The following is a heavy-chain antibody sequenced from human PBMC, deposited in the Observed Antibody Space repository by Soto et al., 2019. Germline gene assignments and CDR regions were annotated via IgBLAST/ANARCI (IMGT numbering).Heavy chain of an antibody. D-gene: IGHD3-9*01. CDR1: GGSVSSISYY. CDR3: GRLEGLATISYYFDY. J-gene: IGHJ4*02. CDR2: VYYSGST. Sequence: SETLSLTCTVSGGSVSSISYYWGSVRPPPGKGLEWIGSVYYSGSTYYNPSLESRVTISVDKSKNQLSLKLMSLSAADTAVYFCGRLEGLATISYYFDYWGQGALVTVSS. V-gene: IGHV4-39*01.